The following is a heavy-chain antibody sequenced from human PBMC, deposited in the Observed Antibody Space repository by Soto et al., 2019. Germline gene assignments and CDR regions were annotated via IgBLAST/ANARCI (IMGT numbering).Heavy chain of an antibody. D-gene: IGHD1-7*01. CDR2: IYYSGST. CDR3: ARHSTNRNSNWLDP. Sequence: PSETLSLTCTVSGGSISSGGYYWSWIRQHPGKGLEWIGYIYYSGSTYYNPSLKSRVTISVDTSKNQFSLKLSSVTAADTAVYYCARHSTNRNSNWLDPWGQGTLVTVS. J-gene: IGHJ5*02. V-gene: IGHV4-31*03. CDR1: GGSISSGGYY.